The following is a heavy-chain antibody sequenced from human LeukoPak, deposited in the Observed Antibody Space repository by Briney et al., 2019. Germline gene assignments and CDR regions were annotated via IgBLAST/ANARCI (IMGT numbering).Heavy chain of an antibody. CDR1: GFTFSSHG. CDR3: AKDFNWGWDY. Sequence: GGSLRLSRAASGFTFSSHGMHWVRQAPGKGLEWVAYVLSDGSRKYYADSVKGRFTISRDDSKNTLFLQMNSLRPEDTALYYCAKDFNWGWDYWGQGTLVTVSS. CDR2: VLSDGSRK. V-gene: IGHV3-30*02. J-gene: IGHJ4*02. D-gene: IGHD7-27*01.